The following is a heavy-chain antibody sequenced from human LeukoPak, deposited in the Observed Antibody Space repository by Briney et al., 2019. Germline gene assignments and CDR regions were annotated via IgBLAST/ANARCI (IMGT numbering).Heavy chain of an antibody. CDR2: IYYSGST. J-gene: IGHJ4*02. V-gene: IGHV4-31*03. Sequence: SQNLSLTCTVSGGSISSGGYYWSWIRQHPGEGLEWIGYIYYSGSTYYNPSLKSRVTISVDTSKNQFSLKLSSVTAADTAVYYCARGSYYNSFDYWGQGTLVTVSS. D-gene: IGHD3-10*01. CDR1: GGSISSGGYY. CDR3: ARGSYYNSFDY.